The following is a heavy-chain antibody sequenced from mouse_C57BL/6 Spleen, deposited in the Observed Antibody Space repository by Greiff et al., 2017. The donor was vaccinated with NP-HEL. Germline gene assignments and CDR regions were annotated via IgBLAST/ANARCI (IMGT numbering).Heavy chain of an antibody. J-gene: IGHJ2*01. V-gene: IGHV1-34*01. CDR3: ARSNRVVATRVYFDY. D-gene: IGHD1-1*01. CDR2: IYPNNGGN. CDR1: GYTFTDYY. Sequence: EVQLQQSGPELAKPGASVKMSCKASGYTFTDYYMHWVKQSHGKSLEWIGYIYPNNGGNGYNQKFKGKATLPVDKSSSTAYMELRSLTSEDSAVYYCARSNRVVATRVYFDYWGQGTTLTVSS.